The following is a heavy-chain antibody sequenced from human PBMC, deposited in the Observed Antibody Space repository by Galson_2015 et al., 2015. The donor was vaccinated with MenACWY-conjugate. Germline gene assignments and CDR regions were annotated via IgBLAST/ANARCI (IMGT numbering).Heavy chain of an antibody. Sequence: SLRLSCAASGFTFSSYAMSWVRLAPGKGLEWVSAISGSGGSTYYADSVKGRFTISRDNSKNTLYLQMNSLRAEDTAVYYCAKDGQRLPPEYYYDSSGPFDYWGQGTLVTVSS. CDR3: AKDGQRLPPEYYYDSSGPFDY. V-gene: IGHV3-23*01. D-gene: IGHD3-22*01. CDR1: GFTFSSYA. J-gene: IGHJ4*02. CDR2: ISGSGGST.